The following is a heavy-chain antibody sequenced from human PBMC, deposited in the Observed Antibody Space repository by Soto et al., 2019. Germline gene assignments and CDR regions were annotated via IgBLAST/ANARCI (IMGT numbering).Heavy chain of an antibody. J-gene: IGHJ4*02. Sequence: QVYLEESGGGVVQPGRSLRLSCAATGFTFDNFAMHWVRQAPGKGLEWVAVIWYDGSNKYYADSVKGRFSISRDKSKNTLSLQMSSLRVDDTAVYYGAKAGHGDYGWSWGQGTSVTVSS. CDR3: AKAGHGDYGWS. CDR1: GFTFDNFA. D-gene: IGHD4-17*01. CDR2: IWYDGSNK. V-gene: IGHV3-33*03.